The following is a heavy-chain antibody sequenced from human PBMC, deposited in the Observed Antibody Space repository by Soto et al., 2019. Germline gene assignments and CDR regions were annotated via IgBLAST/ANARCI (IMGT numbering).Heavy chain of an antibody. D-gene: IGHD6-13*01. CDR2: ISYDGSNK. J-gene: IGHJ6*02. CDR3: ARDLEDSSSWFGMDV. V-gene: IGHV3-30-3*01. Sequence: GGSLRLSCAASGFTFSSYAMHWVRQAPGKGLEWVAVISYDGSNKYYADSVKGRFTISRDNSKNTLYLQMNSLRAEDTAVYYCARDLEDSSSWFGMDVWGQGTTVTVSS. CDR1: GFTFSSYA.